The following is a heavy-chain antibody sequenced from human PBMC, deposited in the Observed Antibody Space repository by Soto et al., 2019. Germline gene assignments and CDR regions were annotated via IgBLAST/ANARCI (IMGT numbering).Heavy chain of an antibody. J-gene: IGHJ4*02. Sequence: WGSLRLSCAASGFTFSLSALSWVRQTPGKGLEWVSGISGGGGTAYYADSVKGRFTLSRDNSKYSLYLQMNSLRAEDTAVYYCAKDLWLYDEPRIDYWGQGTLVTVSS. D-gene: IGHD2-2*02. CDR2: ISGGGGTA. V-gene: IGHV3-23*01. CDR1: GFTFSLSA. CDR3: AKDLWLYDEPRIDY.